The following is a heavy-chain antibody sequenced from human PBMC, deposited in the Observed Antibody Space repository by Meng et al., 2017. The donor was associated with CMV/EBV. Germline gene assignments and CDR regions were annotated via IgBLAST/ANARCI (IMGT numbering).Heavy chain of an antibody. CDR2: INHSGST. J-gene: IGHJ5*02. V-gene: IGHV4-34*01. Sequence: SETLSLTCAVYGGSFSGYYWSWIRQPPGKGLEWIGEINHSGSTNYNPSLKSRVTISVDTSKNQFSLKLSSVTAADTAVYYCARGQGWVRGVGAKRLWPNWFDPWGQGTLVTVSS. CDR1: GGSFSGYY. CDR3: ARGQGWVRGVGAKRLWPNWFDP. D-gene: IGHD3-10*01.